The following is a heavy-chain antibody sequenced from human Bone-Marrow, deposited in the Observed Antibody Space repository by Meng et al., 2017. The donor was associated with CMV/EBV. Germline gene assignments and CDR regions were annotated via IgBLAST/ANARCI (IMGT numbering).Heavy chain of an antibody. V-gene: IGHV3-30-3*01. CDR1: GFNFSDHP. CDR2: ISYGGDNE. D-gene: IGHD1-7*01. Sequence: GGSLRLSCAASGFNFSDHPMHWVRQAPGRGLEWVAVISYGGDNEYYVDSLKGRFTISRDNAKNSLFLQMNSLSDADTALYSCAREEEGELPDYWGQGTLVTVSS. J-gene: IGHJ4*02. CDR3: AREEEGELPDY.